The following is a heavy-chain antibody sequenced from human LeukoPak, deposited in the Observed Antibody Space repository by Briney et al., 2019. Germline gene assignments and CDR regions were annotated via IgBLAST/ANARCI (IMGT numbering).Heavy chain of an antibody. CDR2: ISSSSNYI. CDR3: ARLSGSSWYAVIDY. J-gene: IGHJ4*02. Sequence: PGGSLRLSCAASGFTFSSYSMNWVRQAPGKGLEWVSSISSSSNYIYYADSVKGRFTISRDNAKNSLYLQMNSLRAEDTAVYYRARLSGSSWYAVIDYWGQGTLVTVSS. CDR1: GFTFSSYS. V-gene: IGHV3-21*01. D-gene: IGHD6-13*01.